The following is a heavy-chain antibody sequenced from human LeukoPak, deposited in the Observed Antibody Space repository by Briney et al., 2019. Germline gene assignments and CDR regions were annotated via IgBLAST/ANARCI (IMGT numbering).Heavy chain of an antibody. V-gene: IGHV3-33*01. Sequence: GGSLRLSCTAPGFTFSSYAIHWIRQAPGKGLEWVALVWHDGSNRYYADSVKGRFTISRDNSKNTVYLQMNSLRAEDTAVYYCARKLFGSGSCPDHWGQGTLVTVSS. CDR1: GFTFSSYA. CDR2: VWHDGSNR. J-gene: IGHJ4*02. D-gene: IGHD3-10*01. CDR3: ARKLFGSGSCPDH.